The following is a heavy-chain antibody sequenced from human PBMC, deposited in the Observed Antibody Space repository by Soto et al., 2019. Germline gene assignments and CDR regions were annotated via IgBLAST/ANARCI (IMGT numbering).Heavy chain of an antibody. J-gene: IGHJ6*02. CDR3: AREVVGYDTDSGYYYYGMDV. D-gene: IGHD5-12*01. Sequence: GGSLRLSCAASGFTFSSYEMNWVRQAPGKGLEWVSYISSSGSTIYYADSVKGRFTISRDNAKNSLYLQMNSLRAEDTAVYYCAREVVGYDTDSGYYYYGMDVWGQGTTVTVSS. CDR1: GFTFSSYE. CDR2: ISSSGSTI. V-gene: IGHV3-48*03.